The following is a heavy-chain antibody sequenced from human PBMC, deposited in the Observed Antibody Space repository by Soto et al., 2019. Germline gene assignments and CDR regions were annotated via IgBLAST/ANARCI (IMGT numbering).Heavy chain of an antibody. Sequence: EVQVVESGGGLIQPGGSLRLSCAVSGFTVTINYMSWVRQAPGKGLEWVSVIYSGGSTYYADSVKCRFTISRDTSKNANYLHMNSPRGEDTAVYYCHGCAYWGQGTLVTVS. V-gene: IGHV3-53*01. J-gene: IGHJ4*02. CDR2: IYSGGST. CDR1: GFTVTINY. CDR3: HGCAY. D-gene: IGHD2-15*01.